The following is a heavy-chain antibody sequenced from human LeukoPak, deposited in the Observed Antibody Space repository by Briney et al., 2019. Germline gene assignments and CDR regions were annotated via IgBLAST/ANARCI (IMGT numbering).Heavy chain of an antibody. V-gene: IGHV4-34*01. Sequence: SETLSLTCGVSGGSFSFYYWRWIRQPPGKGLEWIGEISQSGSTNYNPSLKSRVNISLDTSENQFSLKLSSVTAADTAVYYCARALGAFDIWGQGTMVTVSS. CDR2: ISQSGST. J-gene: IGHJ3*02. CDR3: ARALGAFDI. CDR1: GGSFSFYY.